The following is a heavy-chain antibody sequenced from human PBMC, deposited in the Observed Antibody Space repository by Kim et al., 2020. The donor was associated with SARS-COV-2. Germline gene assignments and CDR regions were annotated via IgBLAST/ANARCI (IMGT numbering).Heavy chain of an antibody. D-gene: IGHD6-13*01. J-gene: IGHJ4*02. Sequence: ASVKVSCKASGYTFTGYYMHWVRQAPGQGLEWMGWINPNSGGTNYAQKFQGRVTMTRDTSISTAYMELSRLRSDDTAMYYCASNLIAAAGLDYWGQGTLVTVSS. V-gene: IGHV1-2*02. CDR3: ASNLIAAAGLDY. CDR2: INPNSGGT. CDR1: GYTFTGYY.